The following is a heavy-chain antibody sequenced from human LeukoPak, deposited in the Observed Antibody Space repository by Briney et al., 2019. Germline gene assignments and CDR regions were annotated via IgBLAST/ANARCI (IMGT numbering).Heavy chain of an antibody. V-gene: IGHV1-69*01. CDR1: GGTFSSYA. J-gene: IGHJ1*01. Sequence: SVNVSCKASGGTFSSYAISWVRQAPGQGLEWMGGIIPIFDTANYAQKFQGRVTITADESTSTAYMELSSLRSEDTAVYYCATRRVVGATSTRFQHWGQGTLVTVSS. CDR2: IIPIFDTA. CDR3: ATRRVVGATSTRFQH. D-gene: IGHD1-26*01.